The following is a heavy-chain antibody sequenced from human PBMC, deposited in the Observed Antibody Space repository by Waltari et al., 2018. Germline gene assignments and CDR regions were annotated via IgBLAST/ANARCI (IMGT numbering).Heavy chain of an antibody. Sequence: EVQLVESGGALVRPGGSLSLSCAPSGFPVGSHYLSWVRQAPGKGLEWVSVIYSGGSTYYADSVKGRFTISRDNSKNTLYLQMNSLRAEDTAVYYCARRGGTFFDYWGQGTLVTVSS. CDR2: IYSGGST. J-gene: IGHJ4*02. D-gene: IGHD2-15*01. V-gene: IGHV3-66*04. CDR1: GFPVGSHY. CDR3: ARRGGTFFDY.